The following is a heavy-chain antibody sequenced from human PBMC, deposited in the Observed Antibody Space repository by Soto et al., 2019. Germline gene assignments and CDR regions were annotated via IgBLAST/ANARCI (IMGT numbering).Heavy chain of an antibody. V-gene: IGHV6-1*01. CDR2: TYYRSKWYN. CDR1: GDSVSSNSAA. Sequence: PSQTLSLTCAISGDSVSSNSAAWNWIRQSPSRGLEWLGRTYYRSKWYNDYAVSVKSRITINPDTSKNQFSLQLNSVTPEDTAVYYCARESGSWYSEGWNYYYYGMHVWGQGTTVTVSS. CDR3: ARESGSWYSEGWNYYYYGMHV. D-gene: IGHD6-13*01. J-gene: IGHJ6*02.